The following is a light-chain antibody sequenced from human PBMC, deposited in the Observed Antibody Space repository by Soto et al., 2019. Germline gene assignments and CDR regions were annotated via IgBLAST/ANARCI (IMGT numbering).Light chain of an antibody. CDR1: QNIDNH. Sequence: DIQLTQSPSSLSASLGDSVSISCRASQNIDNHLNWYRQRSGEAPEVLIYAASALRDGVSSRVSGRGYGTAFTLTIKNLLPEDFATYYCQQSSSSPPITFGQGTRLDI. CDR2: AAS. J-gene: IGKJ5*01. CDR3: QQSSSSPPIT. V-gene: IGKV1-39*01.